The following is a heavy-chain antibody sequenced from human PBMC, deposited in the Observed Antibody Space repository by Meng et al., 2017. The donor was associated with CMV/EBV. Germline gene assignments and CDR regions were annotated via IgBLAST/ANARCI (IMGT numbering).Heavy chain of an antibody. V-gene: IGHV1-2*02. CDR3: ASKLYYDFWSAYRGAEGVDPFNI. J-gene: IGHJ3*02. CDR1: GYTFTDYR. Sequence: ASVKVSCKASGYTFTDYRMHWVRQAPGQGLEWMGWISPNNGGTNYVQKSQGRVTMTRDTSISTAYLELNRLTYADTAVYYCASKLYYDFWSAYRGAEGVDPFNIWGQGTAVTVSS. CDR2: ISPNNGGT. D-gene: IGHD3-3*01.